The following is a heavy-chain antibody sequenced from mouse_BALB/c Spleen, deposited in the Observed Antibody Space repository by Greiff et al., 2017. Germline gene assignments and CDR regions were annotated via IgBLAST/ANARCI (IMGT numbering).Heavy chain of an antibody. Sequence: QVQLKESGAELVRPGTSVKVSCKASGYAFTNYLIEWVKQRPGQGLEWIGVINPGSGGTNYNEKFKGKATLTADKSSSTAYMQLSSLTSDDSAVYFCARLSDGYSYYAMDYWGQGTSVTVSS. CDR2: INPGSGGT. CDR1: GYAFTNYL. CDR3: ARLSDGYSYYAMDY. D-gene: IGHD2-3*01. J-gene: IGHJ4*01. V-gene: IGHV1-54*01.